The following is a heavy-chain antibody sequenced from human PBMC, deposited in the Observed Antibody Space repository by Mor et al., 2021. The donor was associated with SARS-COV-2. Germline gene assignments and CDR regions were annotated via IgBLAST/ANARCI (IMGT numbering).Heavy chain of an antibody. CDR3: ARVRGGYSYGYVNY. Sequence: GSIYHSGSTYYNPSLKSRVTISVDTSKNQFSLKLSSVTAADTAVYYCARVRGGYSYGYVNYWGQGTL. D-gene: IGHD5-18*01. V-gene: IGHV4-38-2*02. J-gene: IGHJ4*02. CDR2: IYHSGST.